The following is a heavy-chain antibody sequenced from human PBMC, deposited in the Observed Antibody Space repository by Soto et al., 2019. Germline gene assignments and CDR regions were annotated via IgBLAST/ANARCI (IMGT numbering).Heavy chain of an antibody. Sequence: GESLKISCNGSGFTFSSYWIAWGRQMPGKGLEWMGIIYPGDSDTSYSPSFQGQVTISADKSINTAYLHWSSLKASDTAIYYCAKHEGYCSTTTCSNFDYWGQGTLVTVSS. CDR2: IYPGDSDT. CDR1: GFTFSSYW. J-gene: IGHJ4*02. CDR3: AKHEGYCSTTTCSNFDY. D-gene: IGHD2-2*01. V-gene: IGHV5-51*01.